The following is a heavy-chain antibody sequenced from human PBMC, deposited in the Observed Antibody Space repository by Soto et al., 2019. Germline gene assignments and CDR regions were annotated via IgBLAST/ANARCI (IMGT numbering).Heavy chain of an antibody. CDR2: INRSERT. J-gene: IGHJ4*02. CDR3: ARRGCDSIFGSFDN. D-gene: IGHD2-21*02. Sequence: SETLSLTCAVYGGSFSGYYWSWIRQPPGKGLEWIGEINRSERTIYNPSLKSRVTVSADESANRFSLRLNSVTAADTAVYYCARRGCDSIFGSFDNWGQGILVTVSS. V-gene: IGHV4-34*01. CDR1: GGSFSGYY.